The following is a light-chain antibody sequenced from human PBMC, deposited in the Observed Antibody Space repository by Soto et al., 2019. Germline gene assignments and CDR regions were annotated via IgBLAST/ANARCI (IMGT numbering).Light chain of an antibody. Sequence: DIQMTQSPSSLSASVGDRVTITCRASQTINKNLNWYPQKPVQAPNLLIYSSSDFQSGVPSRFSGSGSGTEFTLNISGLPPEDVATYYCQQSFSTPYTFGQGTELEI. J-gene: IGKJ2*01. CDR3: QQSFSTPYT. V-gene: IGKV1-39*01. CDR1: QTINKN. CDR2: SSS.